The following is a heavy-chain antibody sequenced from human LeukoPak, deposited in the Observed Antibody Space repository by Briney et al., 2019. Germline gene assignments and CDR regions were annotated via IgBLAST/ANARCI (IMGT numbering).Heavy chain of an antibody. Sequence: ASVKVSCKASGYTFTSYDINWVRQATGQGLEWMGWMNPNSGNTGYAQKFQGRVTMTRNTSISTAYMELSSLRSEDTAVHYCARRDHTYYDFWSGYYSYYMDVWGKGTTVTVSS. V-gene: IGHV1-8*01. CDR1: GYTFTSYD. J-gene: IGHJ6*03. CDR3: ARRDHTYYDFWSGYYSYYMDV. CDR2: MNPNSGNT. D-gene: IGHD3-3*01.